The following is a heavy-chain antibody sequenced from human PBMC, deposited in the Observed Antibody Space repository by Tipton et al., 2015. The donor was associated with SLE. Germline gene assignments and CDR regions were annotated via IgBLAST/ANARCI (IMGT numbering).Heavy chain of an antibody. CDR1: GGSFSGYY. Sequence: LRLSCAVYGGSFSGYYWNWIRQPPGKGLEWIGYIYHSGSTNYNPSLKSRVTISVDTSKNQFSLKLSSVTAADTAVYYCALGRTHYYYYYMDVWGKGTTVTISS. D-gene: IGHD1-14*01. V-gene: IGHV4-59*08. J-gene: IGHJ6*03. CDR2: IYHSGST. CDR3: ALGRTHYYYYYMDV.